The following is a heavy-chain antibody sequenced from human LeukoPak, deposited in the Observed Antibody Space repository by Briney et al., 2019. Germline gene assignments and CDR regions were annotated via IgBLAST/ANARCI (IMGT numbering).Heavy chain of an antibody. CDR2: INPSSGAT. D-gene: IGHD3-10*01. J-gene: IGHJ4*02. V-gene: IGHV1-2*02. CDR1: GYTFTGYY. CDR3: ARDVTYYGSGSYHVFDY. Sequence: ASVKVSCKASGYTFTGYYMHWVRQAPGQGLEWMGWINPSSGATKYAQKFQGRVTMTRDTSISTAYMELSRLRSDDTAVYYCARDVTYYGSGSYHVFDYWGQGSLVTVSP.